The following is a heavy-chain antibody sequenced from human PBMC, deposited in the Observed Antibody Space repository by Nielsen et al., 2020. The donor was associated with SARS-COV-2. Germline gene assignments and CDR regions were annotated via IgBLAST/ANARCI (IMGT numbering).Heavy chain of an antibody. CDR1: GFTFDDYA. Sequence: SLKISCAASGFTFDDYAMHWVRQAPGKGLEWVSGISWNSGSIGYADSVKGRFTISRDNAKNSLYLQMNSLRAEDTALYYCATLVRRYGMDVWGQGTTVTVSS. CDR2: ISWNSGSI. D-gene: IGHD6-6*01. CDR3: ATLVRRYGMDV. V-gene: IGHV3-9*01. J-gene: IGHJ6*02.